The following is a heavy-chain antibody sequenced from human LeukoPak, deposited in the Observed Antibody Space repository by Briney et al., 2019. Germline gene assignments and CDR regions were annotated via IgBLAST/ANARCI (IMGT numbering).Heavy chain of an antibody. D-gene: IGHD2-2*01. Sequence: SETLSLTCTVSGGSLSSYYWSWIRQPPGKGLEWIGYVYYSGSTNYNPSLKSRVTITVDTSKNQFSLKLSSVTAADTAVYYCATAVPAAPDYYYYYTDVWGKGTTVIISS. J-gene: IGHJ6*03. CDR1: GGSLSSYY. CDR2: VYYSGST. CDR3: ATAVPAAPDYYYYYTDV. V-gene: IGHV4-59*12.